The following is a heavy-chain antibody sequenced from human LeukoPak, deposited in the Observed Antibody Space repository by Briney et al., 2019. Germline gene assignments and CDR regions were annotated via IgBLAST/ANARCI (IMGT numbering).Heavy chain of an antibody. CDR2: ISYDGSNK. CDR1: GFTFST. J-gene: IGHJ3*02. D-gene: IGHD6-13*01. CDR3: ARLKAAAADAFDI. Sequence: PGGSLRLSCAASGFTFSTMHWVRQAPGKGLEWVTIISYDGSNKYYADSVKGRFTISRDNPKNTLYLQMNSLRAEDTAVYYCARLKAAAADAFDIWGQGTMVTVSS. V-gene: IGHV3-30*04.